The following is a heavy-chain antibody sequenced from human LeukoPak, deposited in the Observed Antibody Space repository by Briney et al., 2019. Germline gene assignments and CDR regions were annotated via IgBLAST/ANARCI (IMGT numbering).Heavy chain of an antibody. CDR3: ARDSGTSYGMDV. Sequence: ASLKVSCKASGETFTNYAMSWVRQAPGQGLEWMVWISAYNGNTNYVQSLQGRVTMTRDTSTSTVYMELSSLRSEDTAVYYCARDSGTSYGMDVWGQGTTVTVSS. D-gene: IGHD1-7*01. CDR1: GETFTNYA. CDR2: ISAYNGNT. V-gene: IGHV1-18*01. J-gene: IGHJ6*02.